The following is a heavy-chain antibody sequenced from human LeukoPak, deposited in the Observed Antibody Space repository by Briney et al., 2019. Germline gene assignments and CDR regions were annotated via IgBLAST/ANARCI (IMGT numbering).Heavy chain of an antibody. J-gene: IGHJ4*02. CDR2: MNPNSGNT. CDR3: ARGLGYCSGGSCYSDY. V-gene: IGHV1-8*01. D-gene: IGHD2-15*01. CDR1: GYTFTSYD. Sequence: GASVKVSCKASGYTFTSYDINWVRQATGQGLEGIGSMNPNSGNTGYAQKFQGRVTMTRNTSISTAYMELSSLRSEDTAVYYCARGLGYCSGGSCYSDYWGQGTLVTVSS.